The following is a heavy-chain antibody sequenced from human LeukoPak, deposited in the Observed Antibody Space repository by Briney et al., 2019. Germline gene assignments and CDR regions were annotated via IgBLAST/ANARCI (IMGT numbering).Heavy chain of an antibody. J-gene: IGHJ3*02. Sequence: GGSLRLSCAASGFTFSSYSMNWVRQAPGKGLEWVSSISSSSSYIYYTDSVKGRFTISRDNSKNTLYLQMNSLRAEDTAVYYCAKDIFYYGDYAGAFDIWGQGTMVTVSS. D-gene: IGHD4-17*01. CDR2: ISSSSSYI. V-gene: IGHV3-21*01. CDR1: GFTFSSYS. CDR3: AKDIFYYGDYAGAFDI.